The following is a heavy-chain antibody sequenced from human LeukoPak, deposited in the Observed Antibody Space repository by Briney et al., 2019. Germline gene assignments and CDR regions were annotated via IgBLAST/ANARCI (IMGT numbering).Heavy chain of an antibody. J-gene: IGHJ3*02. CDR2: IYSGGST. V-gene: IGHV3-66*01. CDR3: ARVRSSGYLDAFDI. D-gene: IGHD3-22*01. Sequence: PGGSLRLSCAASGFTFSSYAMSWVRQAPGKGLEWVSVIYSGGSTYYADSVKGRFTISRDNSKNTLYLQMNSLRAEDTAVYYCARVRSSGYLDAFDIWGQGTMVTVSS. CDR1: GFTFSSYA.